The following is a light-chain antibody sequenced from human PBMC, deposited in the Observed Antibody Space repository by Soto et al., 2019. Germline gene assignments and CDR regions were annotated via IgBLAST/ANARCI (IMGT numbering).Light chain of an antibody. J-gene: IGKJ5*01. CDR3: QQYNDWPWDT. CDR2: DAF. V-gene: IGKV3D-15*01. Sequence: EIVFTQSPCTLSLSPFDRSTLYCRASQSVSSNNLAWYQQKRAESPRLLIYDAFTRATGITARISGSRSGTEYTLPTSSLLSEDYAVYYCQQYNDWPWDTFGQGTRLEI. CDR1: QSVSSN.